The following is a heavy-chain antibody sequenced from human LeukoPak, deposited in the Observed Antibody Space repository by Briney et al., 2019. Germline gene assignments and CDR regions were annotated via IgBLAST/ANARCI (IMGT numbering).Heavy chain of an antibody. CDR1: GGSISSYY. V-gene: IGHV4-4*07. D-gene: IGHD6-19*01. CDR3: AGGKGSGLFDY. CDR2: IYTSGST. Sequence: SETLSLTCTVSGGSISSYYWSWIRQPAGKGLEWIGRIYTSGSTNYNPSLKSRVTMSVDTSKNQFSLKLSSGTDADTVEYYCAGGKGSGLFDYWGQGTLVTVSS. J-gene: IGHJ4*02.